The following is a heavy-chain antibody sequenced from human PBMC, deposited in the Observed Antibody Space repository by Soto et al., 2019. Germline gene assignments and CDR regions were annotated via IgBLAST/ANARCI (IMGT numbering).Heavy chain of an antibody. CDR1: GFSLSPSGVG. V-gene: IGHV2-5*02. CDR3: EHIGRHFDWLLSRYYFDY. Sequence: QITLKESGPTLVKPTQTLTLTCTFSGFSLSPSGVGVGWIRQPPGKALEWLALIFWDDDKRYSPSLKTRLTITKDTSQHQVVLTMTNMDPVDTAKYYCEHIGRHFDWLLSRYYFDYWRQGPLVSVSS. D-gene: IGHD3-9*01. J-gene: IGHJ4*02. CDR2: IFWDDDK.